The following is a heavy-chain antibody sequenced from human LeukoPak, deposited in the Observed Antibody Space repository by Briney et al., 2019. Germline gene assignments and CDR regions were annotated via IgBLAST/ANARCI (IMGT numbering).Heavy chain of an antibody. D-gene: IGHD3-3*02. CDR1: GYTLTELS. CDR2: FDPEDGET. J-gene: IGHJ3*02. CDR3: ATVFGPFLRPKYAFDI. Sequence: ASVKVSCKVPGYTLTELSMHWVRQAPGKGLEWMGGFDPEDGETIYAQKFQGRVTMTEDTSTDTAYMELSSLRSEDTAVYYCATVFGPFLRPKYAFDILGQGTMVTVSS. V-gene: IGHV1-24*01.